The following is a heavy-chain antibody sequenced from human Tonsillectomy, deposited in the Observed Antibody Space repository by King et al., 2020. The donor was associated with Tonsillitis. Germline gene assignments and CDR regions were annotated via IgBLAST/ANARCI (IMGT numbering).Heavy chain of an antibody. CDR3: ARDLASGSSHFDY. Sequence: VQLVESGGGVVQPGRSLRLSCPASGFTFSRYAIHWVRQAPGKGLEWVAVISYDGSNKIYADSVKGRFTISRDNSKNTLNLQMNSLRAEDTAVYYCARDLASGSSHFDYWGQGTLVTVSS. J-gene: IGHJ4*02. CDR2: ISYDGSNK. V-gene: IGHV3-30-3*01. D-gene: IGHD1-26*01. CDR1: GFTFSRYA.